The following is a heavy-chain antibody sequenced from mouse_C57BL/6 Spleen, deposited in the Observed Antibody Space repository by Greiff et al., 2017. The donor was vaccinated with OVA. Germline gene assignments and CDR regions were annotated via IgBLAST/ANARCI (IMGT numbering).Heavy chain of an antibody. Sequence: QVQLQQPGAELVMPGASVKLSCKASGYTFTSYWMHWVKQRPGQGLEWIGEIDPSDSYTNYNQKFKGKSTLTVDKSSSTAYMQLSSLTSEDSAVYYCARSTRTVGGPFDYWGQGTTLTVSS. J-gene: IGHJ2*01. V-gene: IGHV1-69*01. CDR2: IDPSDSYT. CDR3: ARSTRTVGGPFDY. CDR1: GYTFTSYW. D-gene: IGHD1-1*01.